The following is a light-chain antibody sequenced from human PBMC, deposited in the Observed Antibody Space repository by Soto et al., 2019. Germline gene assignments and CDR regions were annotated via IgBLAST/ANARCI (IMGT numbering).Light chain of an antibody. Sequence: DIQMTQTPSTLSAFVGDRVTITCRASQSISNWLAWYQQKPGKAPKLLIYKASSLESGVPSRFSGSGSGEEFTLTIISLQPDDFATYYCQQYNSYWVRLGGGTK. CDR1: QSISNW. V-gene: IGKV1-5*03. CDR3: QQYNSYWVR. CDR2: KAS. J-gene: IGKJ4*02.